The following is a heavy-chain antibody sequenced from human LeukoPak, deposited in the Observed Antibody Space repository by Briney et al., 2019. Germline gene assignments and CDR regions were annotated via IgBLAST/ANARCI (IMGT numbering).Heavy chain of an antibody. D-gene: IGHD6-13*01. V-gene: IGHV3-21*01. Sequence: PGGSLRLSCAASGFTFSSYSMNWVRQAPGKGLEWVSSISSSSSYIYYADSVKGRFTISRDNAKNSLCLQMNSLRAEDTAVYYCATRRSSSCLDYWGQGTLVTVSS. CDR2: ISSSSSYI. CDR3: ATRRSSSCLDY. CDR1: GFTFSSYS. J-gene: IGHJ4*02.